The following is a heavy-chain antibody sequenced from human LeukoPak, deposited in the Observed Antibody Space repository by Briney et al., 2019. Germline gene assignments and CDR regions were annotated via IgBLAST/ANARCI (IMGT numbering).Heavy chain of an antibody. J-gene: IGHJ3*02. D-gene: IGHD3-22*01. CDR2: ISGSGGST. Sequence: GGSLRLSCAASGFTFSSYAMSWVRQAPGKGLEWVSAISGSGGSTHYADSVKGRFTISRDNSKNTLYLQMNSLRAEDTAVYYCARHYYDSSGFYYGAAPAFDIWGQGTMVTVSS. CDR1: GFTFSSYA. V-gene: IGHV3-23*01. CDR3: ARHYYDSSGFYYGAAPAFDI.